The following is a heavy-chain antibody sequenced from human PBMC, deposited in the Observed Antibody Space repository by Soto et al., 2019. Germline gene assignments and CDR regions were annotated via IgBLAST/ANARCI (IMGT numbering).Heavy chain of an antibody. J-gene: IGHJ4*02. D-gene: IGHD3-22*01. V-gene: IGHV3-33*01. CDR2: IWYDGSNK. Sequence: QVQLVESGGGVVQPGRSLRLSCAASGFTFSSYGMHWVRQAPGKGLEWVAVIWYDGSNKYYADSVKGRFTISRDNSKNTLYLQMNSLRAEDTAVYYCARDLLYYDSSGFFDYWGQGSLVTVSS. CDR1: GFTFSSYG. CDR3: ARDLLYYDSSGFFDY.